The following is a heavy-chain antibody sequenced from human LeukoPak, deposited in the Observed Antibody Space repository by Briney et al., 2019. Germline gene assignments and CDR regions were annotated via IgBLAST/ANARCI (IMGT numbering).Heavy chain of an antibody. J-gene: IGHJ4*02. CDR2: ISSSSSYI. Sequence: GGSLRLSCAASGFTFSSYSMNWVRQAPGKGLEWVSSISSSSSYIYYADSVKGRFTISRDNAKNSLYLQMNSLRAEDTAVYYCARDSLGGYDSDYWGQGTLVTVSS. CDR1: GFTFSSYS. CDR3: ARDSLGGYDSDY. V-gene: IGHV3-21*01. D-gene: IGHD5-12*01.